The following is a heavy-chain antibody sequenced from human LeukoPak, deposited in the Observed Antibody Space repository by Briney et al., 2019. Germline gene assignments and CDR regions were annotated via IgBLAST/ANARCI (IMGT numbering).Heavy chain of an antibody. CDR1: GFTVSSNY. CDR2: IYSGGST. V-gene: IGHV3-66*01. CDR3: ARGRSSGWYMFDY. D-gene: IGHD6-19*01. J-gene: IGHJ4*02. Sequence: GGFLRLSCAASGFTVSSNYMSWVRQAPGKGLEWVSVIYSGGSTYYADSVKGRFTISRDNSKNTLYLQMNSLRAEDTAVYYCARGRSSGWYMFDYWGQGTLVTVSS.